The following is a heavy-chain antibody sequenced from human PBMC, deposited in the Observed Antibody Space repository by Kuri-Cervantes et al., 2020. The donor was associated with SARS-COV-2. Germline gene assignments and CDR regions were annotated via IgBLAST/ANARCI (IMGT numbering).Heavy chain of an antibody. Sequence: GSLRLSCAVYGGSFSGYYWSWIRQPPGKGLEWIGYIYYSGSTNYNSSLKSRVTISVDTSKNQFSLKLSSVTAADTAVYYCARETYYYDSSGYYYLYGMDVWGQGTTVTVSS. D-gene: IGHD3-22*01. CDR1: GGSFSGYY. V-gene: IGHV4-59*01. CDR2: IYYSGST. J-gene: IGHJ6*02. CDR3: ARETYYYDSSGYYYLYGMDV.